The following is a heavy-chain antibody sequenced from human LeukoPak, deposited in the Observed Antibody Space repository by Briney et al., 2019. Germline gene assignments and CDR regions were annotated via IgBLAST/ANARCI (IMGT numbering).Heavy chain of an antibody. CDR2: ISGSGGST. V-gene: IGHV3-23*01. CDR3: AKEAGSYYELHFQH. D-gene: IGHD1-26*01. J-gene: IGHJ1*01. CDR1: EFIFSNYA. Sequence: GASLRLSCAASEFIFSNYAMYWVRQAPGKGLEWVSAISGSGGSTYYADSVKGRFTISRDNSKNTLYLQMNSLRAEDTAVYYCAKEAGSYYELHFQHWGQGTLVTVSS.